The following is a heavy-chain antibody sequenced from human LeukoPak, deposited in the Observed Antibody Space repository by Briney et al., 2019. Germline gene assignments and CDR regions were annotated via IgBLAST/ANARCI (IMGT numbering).Heavy chain of an antibody. CDR3: ARGDYDILTGLEVYYYYMDV. V-gene: IGHV1-69*06. J-gene: IGHJ6*03. D-gene: IGHD3-9*01. CDR2: IIPIFGTA. CDR1: GGTFSSYA. Sequence: SVKVSCKASGGTFSSYAISWVRQAPGQGLEWMGGIIPIFGTANYAQKFQGRVTITADKSTSTAYMELSSLRSEDTAVYYCARGDYDILTGLEVYYYYMDVWGKGTTVTVSS.